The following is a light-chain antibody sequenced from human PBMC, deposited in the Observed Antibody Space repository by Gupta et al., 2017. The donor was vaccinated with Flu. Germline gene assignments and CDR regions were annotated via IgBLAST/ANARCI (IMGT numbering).Light chain of an antibody. J-gene: IGKJ1*01. Sequence: DIQMTQSPSSLSASVGDRVTITCRASQGISNYLAWYQQKPGKVPKRLIYPASTLQSGVPSRFSGSGSGTDLTLTISSLQPEDVASYSCQKSKGPHQTFDLGTTVEI. CDR1: QGISNY. CDR2: PAS. V-gene: IGKV1-27*01. CDR3: QKSKGPHQT.